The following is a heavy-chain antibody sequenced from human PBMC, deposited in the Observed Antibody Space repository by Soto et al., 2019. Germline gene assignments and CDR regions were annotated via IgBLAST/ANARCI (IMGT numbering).Heavy chain of an antibody. V-gene: IGHV5-51*01. CDR1: GYSFTTYW. D-gene: IGHD3-10*01. CDR3: ARHSTSAPKDY. Sequence: GESLKISCKGSGYSFTTYWIAWVRQMPGKGLEWVGIIYPGDSDTRYSPSFEGHVTISVDRSISTDFLQWNSLKASDNAIYYCARHSTSAPKDYWGQGTLVTVSS. CDR2: IYPGDSDT. J-gene: IGHJ4*01.